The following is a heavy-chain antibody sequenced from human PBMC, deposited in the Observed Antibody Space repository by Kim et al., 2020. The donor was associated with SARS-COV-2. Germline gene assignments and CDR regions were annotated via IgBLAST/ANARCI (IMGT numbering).Heavy chain of an antibody. CDR1: GGSFSGYY. V-gene: IGHV4-34*01. Sequence: SETLSLTCAVYGGSFSGYYWSWIRQPPGKGLEWIGEINHSGSTNYNPSLKSRVTISVDTSKNQFSLKLSSVTAADTAVYYCARPAGSGSYYYYGMDVWGQGTTVTVSS. CDR2: INHSGST. J-gene: IGHJ6*02. D-gene: IGHD3-10*01. CDR3: ARPAGSGSYYYYGMDV.